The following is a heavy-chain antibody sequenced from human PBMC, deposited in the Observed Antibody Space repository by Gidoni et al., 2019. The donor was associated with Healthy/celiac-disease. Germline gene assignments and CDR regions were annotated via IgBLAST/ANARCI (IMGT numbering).Heavy chain of an antibody. CDR2: IYYSGST. CDR1: GASLSSGDYY. J-gene: IGHJ4*02. CDR3: ARSYGDYVVFDY. D-gene: IGHD4-17*01. V-gene: IGHV4-30-4*01. Sequence: QVQLQEPGPGLVTPSQTLSLTCTVPGASLSSGDYYWRWTRQPPGKGLEWIGYIYYSGSTYYNPSLKSRVTISVDTSKNQFSLKLSSVTAADTAVYYCARSYGDYVVFDYWGQGTLVTVSS.